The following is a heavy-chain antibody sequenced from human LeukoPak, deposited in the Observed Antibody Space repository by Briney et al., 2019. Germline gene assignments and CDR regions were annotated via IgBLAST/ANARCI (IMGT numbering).Heavy chain of an antibody. Sequence: GGSLRLSCAASGFTFSSYWMSWVRQAPGKGLEWVASIKQDGSEKYYVDSVKGRFTISRDNAKNSLYLQMNSLRAEDTAVYYCARGISAAGSIDFDYWGQGTLVTVSS. CDR1: GFTFSSYW. J-gene: IGHJ4*02. CDR2: IKQDGSEK. CDR3: ARGISAAGSIDFDY. D-gene: IGHD6-13*01. V-gene: IGHV3-7*01.